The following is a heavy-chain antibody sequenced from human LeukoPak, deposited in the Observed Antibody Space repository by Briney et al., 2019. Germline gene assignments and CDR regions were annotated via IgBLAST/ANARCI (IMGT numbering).Heavy chain of an antibody. J-gene: IGHJ3*02. CDR1: GGSFSGYY. Sequence: SETLSLTCAVYGGSFSGYYWSWIRQPPGKWLEWIGEINHSGSTNYNPSLKSRVTISVDTSKNQFSLKLSSVTAADTAVYYCARVGPRTSNKDYYGSGSYYNRAFDIWGQGTMVTVSS. CDR2: INHSGST. V-gene: IGHV4-34*01. CDR3: ARVGPRTSNKDYYGSGSYYNRAFDI. D-gene: IGHD3-10*01.